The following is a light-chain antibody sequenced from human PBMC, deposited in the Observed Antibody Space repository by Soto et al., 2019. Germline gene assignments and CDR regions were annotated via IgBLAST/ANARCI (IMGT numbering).Light chain of an antibody. J-gene: IGLJ1*01. CDR2: DVS. V-gene: IGLV2-14*01. CDR1: SSDVCGYNH. Sequence: QSALTQPASVSGSPGQSITISCTGPSSDVCGYNHVSWYQQHPGKAPKLMIYDVSNRPSGVSNRFSGSKSGNTASLTISGPQAEDEADYYGSSYTSSSTLGYVFGTGTKLTVL. CDR3: SSYTSSSTLGYV.